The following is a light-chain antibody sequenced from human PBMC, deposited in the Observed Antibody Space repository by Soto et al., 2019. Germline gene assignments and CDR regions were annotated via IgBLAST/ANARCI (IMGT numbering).Light chain of an antibody. CDR3: QHYGSSPLIT. CDR2: SAA. V-gene: IGKV3-20*01. Sequence: ILLTQVPGTLCLPPGQRATVSCRAIQSVSSGFFAGYQQKPGRLPRILLYSAASRATGIPDRWSGSGSGTDFALTIIRLEPEDFAVYYCQHYGSSPLITFGQGTRVEIK. J-gene: IGKJ5*01. CDR1: QSVSSGF.